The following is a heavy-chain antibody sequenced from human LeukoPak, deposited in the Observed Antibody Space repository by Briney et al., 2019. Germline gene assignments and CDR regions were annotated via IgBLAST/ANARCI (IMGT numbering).Heavy chain of an antibody. CDR2: ISHRGST. CDR1: GGSFSDYY. D-gene: IGHD7-27*01. J-gene: IGHJ3*02. CDR3: ARELGIKGAFDI. Sequence: SETLSLTCAVYGGSFSDYYWSWIRQPPGKGLEWIGEISHRGSTHYNPSLKSRVTISVDTSKNQFSLKLSSVTAADTAVYYCARELGIKGAFDIWGQGTMVTASS. V-gene: IGHV4-34*01.